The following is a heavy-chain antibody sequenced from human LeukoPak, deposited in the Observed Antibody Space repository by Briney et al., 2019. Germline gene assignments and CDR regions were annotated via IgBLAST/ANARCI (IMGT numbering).Heavy chain of an antibody. CDR3: ARLSVGATDY. CDR1: GGSISSSSYY. CDR2: IYYTGGT. V-gene: IGHV4-39*01. D-gene: IGHD1-26*01. Sequence: KPSETLSLTCTVSGGSISSSSYYWGWIRQPPGKGLEWIGSIYYTGGTYYNPSLKSRVTISVDTSKNQFSLKLSSVTAADTAVYYCARLSVGATDYWGQGTLVPVSS. J-gene: IGHJ4*02.